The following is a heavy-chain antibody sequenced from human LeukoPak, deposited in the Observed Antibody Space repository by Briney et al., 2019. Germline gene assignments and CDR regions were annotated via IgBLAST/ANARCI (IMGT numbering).Heavy chain of an antibody. V-gene: IGHV3-23*01. CDR3: AKDPAVHYDFWSGLHY. J-gene: IGHJ4*02. D-gene: IGHD3-3*01. CDR2: ISGSGGST. Sequence: GGSLRLSCAASGFTFSSYAMSWVRQAPGKGLEWVSAISGSGGSTYYADSVKGRFTISRDNSKNTLYLKMNSLRAEDTAVYYCAKDPAVHYDFWSGLHYWGQGTLVTVSS. CDR1: GFTFSSYA.